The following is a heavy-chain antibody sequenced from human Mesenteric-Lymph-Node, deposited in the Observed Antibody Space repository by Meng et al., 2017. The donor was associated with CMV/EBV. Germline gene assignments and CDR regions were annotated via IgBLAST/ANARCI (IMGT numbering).Heavy chain of an antibody. CDR2: ISSGGTI. Sequence: GESLKISCAASGLTFSSYEMNWVRQAPGKGLEWVSYISSGGTIYYADSVKGRFTISRDNAKNSLYLQMNSLRAEDTAVYYCATKNFWSGYYGDAFDIWGQGTMVTVSS. CDR1: GLTFSSYE. V-gene: IGHV3-48*03. J-gene: IGHJ3*02. D-gene: IGHD3-3*01. CDR3: ATKNFWSGYYGDAFDI.